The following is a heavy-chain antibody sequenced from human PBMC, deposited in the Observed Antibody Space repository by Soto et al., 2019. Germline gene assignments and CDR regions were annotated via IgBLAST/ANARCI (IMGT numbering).Heavy chain of an antibody. CDR3: ATWAGLVTYRGVIGPLDF. D-gene: IGHD2-21*02. Sequence: QVHLVQSGAEVKKPGSSVKISCRASGSTFSKRSITWVRQAPGQGFEWMGGITPAFGTTNFARMFQGRLTITADEPTTTAYLELSSLTSEDTAVYHCATWAGLVTYRGVIGPLDFWGQGTRVTVSS. CDR1: GSTFSKRS. J-gene: IGHJ4*02. CDR2: ITPAFGTT. V-gene: IGHV1-69*01.